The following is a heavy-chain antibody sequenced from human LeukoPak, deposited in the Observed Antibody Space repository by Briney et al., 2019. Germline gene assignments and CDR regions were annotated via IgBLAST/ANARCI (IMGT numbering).Heavy chain of an antibody. V-gene: IGHV4-59*01. CDR3: ARALVVVPAANYYYYYYMDV. D-gene: IGHD2-2*01. CDR1: GGSISSYY. J-gene: IGHJ6*03. CDR2: IYYSGST. Sequence: SEILSLTCTVSGGSISSYYWSWIRQPPGKGLEWIGYIYYSGSTNYNPSLKSRVTISVDTSKNQFSLKLSSVTAADTAVYYCARALVVVPAANYYYYYYMDVWGKGTTVTISS.